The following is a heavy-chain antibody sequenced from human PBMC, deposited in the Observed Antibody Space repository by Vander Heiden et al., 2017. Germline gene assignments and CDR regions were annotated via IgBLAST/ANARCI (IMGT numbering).Heavy chain of an antibody. CDR1: GFPFSTYA. V-gene: IGHV3-23*01. Sequence: EVQLLESGGGLVQPGGSLRLSCAASGFPFSTYAMSWVRQAPGKGLEWVSTISGSGGSTYYADSVKGRFTISRDNSKNTLYLQMNSLRAEDTAVYYCAKRTPGYNYGNFDYWGQGTLVTVSS. CDR3: AKRTPGYNYGNFDY. CDR2: ISGSGGST. J-gene: IGHJ4*02. D-gene: IGHD1-20*01.